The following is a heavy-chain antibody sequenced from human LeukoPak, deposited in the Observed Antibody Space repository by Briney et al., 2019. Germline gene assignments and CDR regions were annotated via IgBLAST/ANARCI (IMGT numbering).Heavy chain of an antibody. Sequence: GGSLRLSCAASGFTVSTNYMNWVRQAPGKGLEWVSVIYSGGTTYYADSVKGQFTISRDNSKNTVYLQMNSLRAEDTAVCYCARSYSGSLNWFDPWGQGTLVTVSS. D-gene: IGHD1-26*01. CDR1: GFTVSTNY. CDR3: ARSYSGSLNWFDP. V-gene: IGHV3-53*01. CDR2: IYSGGTT. J-gene: IGHJ5*02.